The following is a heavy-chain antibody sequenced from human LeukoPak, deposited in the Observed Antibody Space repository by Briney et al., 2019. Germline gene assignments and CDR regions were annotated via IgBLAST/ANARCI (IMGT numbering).Heavy chain of an antibody. J-gene: IGHJ6*02. CDR1: GYSFTSYW. V-gene: IGHV5-51*01. Sequence: GESLKISCKGSGYSFTSYWIGWVRQMPGKGLEWMGIIYPGDSDTRYSPSFQGQVTISADKSISTAYLQWSSLKASDTAMYYCARQGRAEYYYYGMDVWGQGTTVTVSS. CDR2: IYPGDSDT. D-gene: IGHD1-26*01. CDR3: ARQGRAEYYYYGMDV.